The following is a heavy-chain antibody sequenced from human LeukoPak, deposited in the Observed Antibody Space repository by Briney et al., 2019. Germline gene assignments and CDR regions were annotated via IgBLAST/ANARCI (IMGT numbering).Heavy chain of an antibody. CDR1: GFTFSSYA. CDR3: AKAGRGSSSQGGWFDP. CDR2: ISGSGGST. Sequence: PGGSLRLSCAASGFTFSSYAMSWVRQAPGKGLEWVSAISGSGGSTYYADSVKGRFTISRDNSKNTLYLQTNSLRAEDTAVYYCAKAGRGSSSQGGWFDPWGQGTLVTVSS. J-gene: IGHJ5*02. D-gene: IGHD6-13*01. V-gene: IGHV3-23*01.